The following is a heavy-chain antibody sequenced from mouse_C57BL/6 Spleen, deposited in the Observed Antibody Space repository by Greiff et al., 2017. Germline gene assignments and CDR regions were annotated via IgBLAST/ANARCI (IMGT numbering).Heavy chain of an antibody. CDR3: TTSYDYDDGYYFDY. V-gene: IGHV14-1*01. D-gene: IGHD2-4*01. CDR1: GFNIKDYY. J-gene: IGHJ2*01. Sequence: VHVKQSGAELVRPGASVKLSCTASGFNIKDYYMHWVKQRPEQGLEWIGRIDPEDGDTEYAPKFQGKATMTADPSSNTAYLQLCSLTSEDTAVYYCTTSYDYDDGYYFDYWGQGTTLTVSS. CDR2: IDPEDGDT.